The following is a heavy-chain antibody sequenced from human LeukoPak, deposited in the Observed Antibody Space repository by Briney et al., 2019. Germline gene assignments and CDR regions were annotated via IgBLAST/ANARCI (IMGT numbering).Heavy chain of an antibody. V-gene: IGHV4-39*07. CDR1: GGSISSSSYY. CDR3: ARDQEAYCSSTSCYEYYYYMDV. J-gene: IGHJ6*03. CDR2: LYYSGST. Sequence: SETLSLTCTVSGGSISSSSYYWGWIRQPPGKGLEWIGSLYYSGSTNYNPSLKSRVTISVDTSKNQFSLKLSSVTAADTAVYYCARDQEAYCSSTSCYEYYYYMDVWGKGTTVTISS. D-gene: IGHD2-2*01.